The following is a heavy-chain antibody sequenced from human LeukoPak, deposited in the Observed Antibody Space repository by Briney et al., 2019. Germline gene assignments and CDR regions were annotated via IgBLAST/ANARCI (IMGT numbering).Heavy chain of an antibody. CDR1: GGSFSGYY. V-gene: IGHV4-34*01. J-gene: IGHJ6*02. D-gene: IGHD3-3*01. CDR2: INHSGST. CDR3: TRGLEEDGMDV. Sequence: SETLSLTCAVYGGSFSGYYWIWIRQPPGKGLEWIGEINHSGSTNYNPSLKSRVTISVDTSKNQFSLKLSSVTAADTAVYYCTRGLEEDGMDVWGQGTTVTVSS.